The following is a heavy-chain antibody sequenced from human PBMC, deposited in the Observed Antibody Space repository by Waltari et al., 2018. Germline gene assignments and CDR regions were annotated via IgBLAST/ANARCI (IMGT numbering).Heavy chain of an antibody. CDR3: AREVRYCSGGSCYSALDY. D-gene: IGHD2-15*01. J-gene: IGHJ4*02. CDR1: GGSISCGGYS. Sequence: QLQQQESGAGLGKPSQTLSLTCADSGGSISCGGYSWSWIRQPPGKGLEWIGYIYHSWSTYYNPSLKSRVTISVDRSKNQFSLKLSSVTAADTAVYYCAREVRYCSGGSCYSALDYWGQGTLVTVSS. CDR2: IYHSWST. V-gene: IGHV4-30-2*01.